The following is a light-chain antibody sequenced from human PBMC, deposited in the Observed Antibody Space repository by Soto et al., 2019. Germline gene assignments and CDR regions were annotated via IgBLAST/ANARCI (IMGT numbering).Light chain of an antibody. CDR3: QQYESLPLT. Sequence: DIQMTQSPSSLYTSVGDRVTITCQASQDINKNLIWYQQKPGKAPKLLIYDASDLETGVPSRFSGSGSGTGFTFTISSLQPEDFATYYCQQYESLPLTFGQGTRLEIK. V-gene: IGKV1-33*01. J-gene: IGKJ5*01. CDR1: QDINKN. CDR2: DAS.